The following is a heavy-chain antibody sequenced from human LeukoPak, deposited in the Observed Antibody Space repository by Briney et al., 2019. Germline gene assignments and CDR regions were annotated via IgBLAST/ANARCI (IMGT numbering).Heavy chain of an antibody. CDR1: GFIFSSDS. D-gene: IGHD6-13*01. Sequence: GGSLRLSCATSGFIFSSDSMIWVRQAPGKGLEWVSSISSTGAYIYYADSLKGRFTISRDNAKNSLYLQMNSLRAEDTAVYYCARGEAGTIDYWGQGTLVTVSS. CDR3: ARGEAGTIDY. V-gene: IGHV3-21*01. CDR2: ISSTGAYI. J-gene: IGHJ4*02.